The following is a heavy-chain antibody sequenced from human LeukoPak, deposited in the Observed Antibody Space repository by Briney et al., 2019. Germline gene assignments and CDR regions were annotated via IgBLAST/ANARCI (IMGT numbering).Heavy chain of an antibody. CDR1: GYTFTSYG. J-gene: IGHJ4*02. CDR3: ARDQAFGGVIPFDY. CDR2: IIAYNGNT. D-gene: IGHD3-16*02. V-gene: IGHV1-18*01. Sequence: ASVKVSCKASGYTFTSYGISWVRQAPGQGLEWMGWIIAYNGNTNYAQKLQGRVTMTTDTSTSTAYMELRSLRSDDTAVYYCARDQAFGGVIPFDYWGQGTLVTVSS.